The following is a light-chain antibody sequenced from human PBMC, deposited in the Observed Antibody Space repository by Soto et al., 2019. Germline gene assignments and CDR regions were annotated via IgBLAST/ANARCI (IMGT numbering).Light chain of an antibody. V-gene: IGKV1-33*01. Sequence: DIQMTQSPSSLSASIGDRVSFTXXASQDISKFLNWYQHKPGQAPSLXIYDASKSHFGVPSRFSGSGSGTDFTFTISSLQPEDNATYYCQQYENRPYTFGPGTKVDIK. CDR1: QDISKF. J-gene: IGKJ3*01. CDR2: DAS. CDR3: QQYENRPYT.